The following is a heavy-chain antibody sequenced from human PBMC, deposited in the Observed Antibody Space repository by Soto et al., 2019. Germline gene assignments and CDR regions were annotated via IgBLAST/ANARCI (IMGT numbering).Heavy chain of an antibody. CDR3: AKAGGSTWGTEYFQH. J-gene: IGHJ1*01. CDR2: VEGSGADT. Sequence: EVQLLESGGGLVQPGGSLRLSCAASGFTFSSYAMSWVRQAPGKGLEWVSLVEGSGADTYYVDSVDGRFTISRDNSKNTLYLQMNSLRAKDTAVYYCAKAGGSTWGTEYFQHWGQGTQVTVSS. CDR1: GFTFSSYA. D-gene: IGHD6-13*01. V-gene: IGHV3-23*01.